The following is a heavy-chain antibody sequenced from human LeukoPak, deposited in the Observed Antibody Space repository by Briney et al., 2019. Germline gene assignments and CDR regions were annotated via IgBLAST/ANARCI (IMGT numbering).Heavy chain of an antibody. CDR3: ASSNALVWGYFDY. V-gene: IGHV4-61*02. Sequence: SQTLSLXCTVCGGPISSGSYYWRWIRQPAAKGLEWIGRIYTSRSTNYNPSLKSRVTISVDTSKNQFSLRLSSVTAADRAVYYCASSNALVWGYFDYWGQGTLVTVSS. CDR2: IYTSRST. CDR1: GGPISSGSYY. D-gene: IGHD7-27*01. J-gene: IGHJ4*02.